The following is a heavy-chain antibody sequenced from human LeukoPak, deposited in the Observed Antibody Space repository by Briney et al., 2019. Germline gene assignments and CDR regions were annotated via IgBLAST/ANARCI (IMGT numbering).Heavy chain of an antibody. CDR1: GGSFSGYY. Sequence: PSETLSLTCAVYGGSFSGYYWSWIRQPPGKGLEWIGEINHSGSTNYNPSLNSRVTISLDKSNNQISLNLSSLTAADTAHYYCAARYYYDRNFDYWGQGTLVTVSS. V-gene: IGHV4-34*01. D-gene: IGHD3-22*01. CDR2: INHSGST. J-gene: IGHJ4*02. CDR3: AARYYYDRNFDY.